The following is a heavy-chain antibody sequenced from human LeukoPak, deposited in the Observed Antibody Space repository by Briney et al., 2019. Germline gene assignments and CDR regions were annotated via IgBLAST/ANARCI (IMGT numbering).Heavy chain of an antibody. J-gene: IGHJ3*02. V-gene: IGHV1-24*01. D-gene: IGHD2-2*02. Sequence: ASVKVSCKSSGYTLSVLPIHWVRQAPGKGLECMGGYEPEDGVTYYTQKFQGRVTMTEDISTGTAYMELSSLRSDDTAMYYSATRTVPTAIQSAFDIWRQATMVTVSS. CDR1: GYTLSVLP. CDR3: ATRTVPTAIQSAFDI. CDR2: YEPEDGVT.